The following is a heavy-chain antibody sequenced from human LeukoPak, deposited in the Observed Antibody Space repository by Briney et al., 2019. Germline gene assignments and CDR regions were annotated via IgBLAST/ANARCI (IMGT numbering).Heavy chain of an antibody. V-gene: IGHV3-66*01. J-gene: IGHJ4*02. CDR1: GFTLSSSNY. CDR2: IYTGGTT. D-gene: IGHD3-16*01. CDR3: AREISRFGI. Sequence: GGSLRLSCAASGFTLSSSNYMNWGRPAPGRGLEWVSGIYTGGTTYYTDSVKGRFTISRDNPNNTLYLQMHSLRAEDTAVYYCAREISRFGIWGQGTLVTVSS.